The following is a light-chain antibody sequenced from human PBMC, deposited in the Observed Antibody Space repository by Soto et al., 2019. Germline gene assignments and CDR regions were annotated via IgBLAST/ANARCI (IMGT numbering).Light chain of an antibody. CDR2: DVS. J-gene: IGLJ1*01. CDR3: SSYTTSNTRQIV. CDR1: SSDISSNNY. V-gene: IGLV2-14*03. Sequence: QSVLTQPASVSGSPGQSITISCTGTSSDISSNNYVSRNQHHPGKAHKLLNYDVSNRPSGISNRFSGSKSDKTASLTISGLQPEDEADYYCSSYTTSNTRQIVFGTGTKVTVL.